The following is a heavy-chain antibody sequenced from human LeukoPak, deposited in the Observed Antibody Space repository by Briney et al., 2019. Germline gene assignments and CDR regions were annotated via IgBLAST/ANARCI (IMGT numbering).Heavy chain of an antibody. D-gene: IGHD3-10*01. Sequence: SETLSLTCTVSGGSISSYYWSWIRQPPGKGLEWIGYIYYSGSTNYNPSLKSRVTISVDTSKNQFSLKLSSVTAADTAVYYCARITMVRGVIITSRPIDYWGQGTLVTVSS. CDR1: GGSISSYY. V-gene: IGHV4-59*12. CDR2: IYYSGST. J-gene: IGHJ4*02. CDR3: ARITMVRGVIITSRPIDY.